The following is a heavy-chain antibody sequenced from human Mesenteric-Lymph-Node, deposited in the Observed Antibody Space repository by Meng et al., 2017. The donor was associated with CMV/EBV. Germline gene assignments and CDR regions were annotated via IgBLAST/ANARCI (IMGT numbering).Heavy chain of an antibody. Sequence: ASVKVSCKASGYTFTTNYMHWVRQAPGQGLEGMGIINPSGGGTSYAQKFQGRVTMTRDTSTSTVYMELSSLRSEDTAVYYCARDLGITGTTWGHYFDYWGQGSLVTVSS. D-gene: IGHD1-7*01. CDR2: INPSGGGT. CDR1: GYTFTTNY. V-gene: IGHV1-46*01. J-gene: IGHJ4*02. CDR3: ARDLGITGTTWGHYFDY.